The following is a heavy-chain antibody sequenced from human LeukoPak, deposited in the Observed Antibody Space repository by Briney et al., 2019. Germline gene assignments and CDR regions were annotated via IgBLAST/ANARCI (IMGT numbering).Heavy chain of an antibody. CDR3: ATQRPVYGIAAAGRLDP. J-gene: IGHJ5*02. CDR2: MNPNSGNT. CDR1: GYTFTSYD. V-gene: IGHV1-8*01. Sequence: APVKVSRKASGYTFTSYDINWVRQATGQGLEWMGWMNPNSGNTGYAQKFQGRVTMTRNTSMSTAYMELSSLRSEDTAVYYCATQRPVYGIAAAGRLDPWGQGTLVTVSS. D-gene: IGHD6-13*01.